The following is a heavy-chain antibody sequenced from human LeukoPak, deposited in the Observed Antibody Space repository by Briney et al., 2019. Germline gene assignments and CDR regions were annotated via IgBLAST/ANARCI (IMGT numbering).Heavy chain of an antibody. CDR3: ARHPSAVAGKTFDC. CDR2: INHSGST. Sequence: SETLSLTCAVYGGSFSGYYWSWIRQPPGKGLEWIGEINHSGSTNYNPSLKSRVTISVDTSKNQFSLKLSSVTAADTAVYFCARHPSAVAGKTFDCWGQGTLVTVSS. D-gene: IGHD6-19*01. V-gene: IGHV4-34*01. CDR1: GGSFSGYY. J-gene: IGHJ4*02.